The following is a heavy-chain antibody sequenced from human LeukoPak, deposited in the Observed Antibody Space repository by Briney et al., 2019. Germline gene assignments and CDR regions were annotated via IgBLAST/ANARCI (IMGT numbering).Heavy chain of an antibody. V-gene: IGHV3-30*01. Sequence: PGRSLRLSCAASGFTFSSYAMHWVRQAPGKGLEWVAVISYDGSNKYYADSVKGRFTISRDNSKNTLYLQMNSLRAEDTAVYYCASEHVAGAEGVDYWGQGTLVTVSS. CDR2: ISYDGSNK. CDR3: ASEHVAGAEGVDY. D-gene: IGHD1-26*01. CDR1: GFTFSSYA. J-gene: IGHJ4*02.